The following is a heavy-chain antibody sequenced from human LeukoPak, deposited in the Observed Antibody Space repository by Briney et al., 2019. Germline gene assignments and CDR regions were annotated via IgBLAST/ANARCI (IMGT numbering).Heavy chain of an antibody. V-gene: IGHV3-23*01. D-gene: IGHD3-22*01. CDR3: AKYYKLSGYYLGGYDY. Sequence: GGSLRLSCAASGFTFSSYAMGWVRQPPGKGLELVSAVLASGGRTFYADSVKGRFTISRDNSKNTLYLQMNSLRAEDTAVYYCAKYYKLSGYYLGGYDYWGQGTLVTVSS. CDR2: VLASGGRT. CDR1: GFTFSSYA. J-gene: IGHJ4*02.